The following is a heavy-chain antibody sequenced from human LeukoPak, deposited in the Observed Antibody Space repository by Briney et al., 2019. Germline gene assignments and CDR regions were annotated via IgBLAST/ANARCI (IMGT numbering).Heavy chain of an antibody. J-gene: IGHJ4*02. V-gene: IGHV3-33*01. CDR2: IWYDGSNK. CDR1: GFTFSTYG. Sequence: PGGSLRLSCAASGFTFSTYGMHWVRQAPGKGLEWVALIWYDGSNKYYADSVKGRFTISRDNSKNTLYLQMNSLRAEDTAVYYCARDQGCGSTNCYSLFFHYWGQGTLVTVSS. CDR3: ARDQGCGSTNCYSLFFHY. D-gene: IGHD2-2*01.